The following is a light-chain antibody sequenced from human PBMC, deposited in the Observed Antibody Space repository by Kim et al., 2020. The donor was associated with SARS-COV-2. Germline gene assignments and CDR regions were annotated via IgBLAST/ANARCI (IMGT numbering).Light chain of an antibody. Sequence: SLSPGERATLSCRASQSVSSYLAWYQQKPGQAPRLLIYDASKRATGVPASFSGSGSGTDFTLTISSLEPEDFAVYYCQQRSSWPGTFGQGTKLEI. CDR1: QSVSSY. CDR3: QQRSSWPGT. CDR2: DAS. J-gene: IGKJ1*01. V-gene: IGKV3-11*01.